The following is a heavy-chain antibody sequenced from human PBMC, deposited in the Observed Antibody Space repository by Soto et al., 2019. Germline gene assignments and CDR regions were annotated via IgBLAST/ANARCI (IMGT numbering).Heavy chain of an antibody. CDR2: ISAYNGNT. CDR3: ARVSRGSYQYYYYGMDV. Sequence: ASVKVSCKASGYTFTRSGISWVRQAPGQRLEWMGWISAYNGNTNYAQKLEGRVTRTTDTSTSTAYRELRSLRSDDTAVYYCARVSRGSYQYYYYGMDVWGQGTTVTVSS. D-gene: IGHD1-26*01. V-gene: IGHV1-18*01. J-gene: IGHJ6*02. CDR1: GYTFTRSG.